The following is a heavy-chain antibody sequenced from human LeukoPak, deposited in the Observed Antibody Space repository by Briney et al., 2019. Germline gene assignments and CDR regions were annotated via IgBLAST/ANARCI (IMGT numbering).Heavy chain of an antibody. V-gene: IGHV4-34*01. Sequence: SETLSLTCAVYGGSFSGYYWSWIRRPPGKGLEWIGVINPSGSPNYNPSLKSRVTISVHTSKNQFSLKLSSVTAADTAVYYCARLQLVLLRTYNWFDPWGQGTLVTVSS. CDR1: GGSFSGYY. CDR2: INPSGSP. J-gene: IGHJ5*02. CDR3: ARLQLVLLRTYNWFDP. D-gene: IGHD6-6*01.